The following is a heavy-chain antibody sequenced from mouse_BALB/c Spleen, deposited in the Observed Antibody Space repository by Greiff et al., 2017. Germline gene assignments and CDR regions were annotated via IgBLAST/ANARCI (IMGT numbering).Heavy chain of an antibody. D-gene: IGHD2-14*01. CDR1: GYTFTDYA. CDR2: ISTYYGDA. Sequence: VKLMESGAELVRPGVSVKISCKGSGYTFTDYAMHWVKQSHAKSLEWIGVISTYYGDASYNQKFKGKATMTVDKSSSTAYMELARLTSEDSAIYYCARDYRYDGSAWFAYWGQGTLVTVSA. J-gene: IGHJ3*01. V-gene: IGHV1S137*01. CDR3: ARDYRYDGSAWFAY.